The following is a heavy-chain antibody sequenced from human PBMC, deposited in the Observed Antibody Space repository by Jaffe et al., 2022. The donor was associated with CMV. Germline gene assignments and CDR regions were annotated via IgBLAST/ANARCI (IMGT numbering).Heavy chain of an antibody. CDR3: VYEEAGESDI. V-gene: IGHV5-10-1*03. J-gene: IGHJ4*02. CDR2: IDPMDSYT. D-gene: IGHD1-20*01. Sequence: EVQLVQSGAEVKKPGESLTISCQTSRYSFTNFWINWVRQMPGKGLEWMGKIDPMDSYTNYSPSFQGHVTFSTDKSIKTAYLHWSSLKPSDTAMYYCVYEEAGESDIWGQGTLVTVAS. CDR1: RYSFTNFW.